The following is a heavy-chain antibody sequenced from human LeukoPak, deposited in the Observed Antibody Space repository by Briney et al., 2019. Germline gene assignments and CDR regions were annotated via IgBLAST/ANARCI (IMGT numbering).Heavy chain of an antibody. D-gene: IGHD3-16*02. Sequence: ASVKVSCKASGYTFTNYAITWVRQAPGQGLEWMGWISPYNGNTNFAQNLQSRVTMTTDTATSTAYMELRDLRSDDTAMYYCAITSARGTYRFLDYWGQGTLVTVSS. CDR1: GYTFTNYA. V-gene: IGHV1-18*01. J-gene: IGHJ4*02. CDR3: AITSARGTYRFLDY. CDR2: ISPYNGNT.